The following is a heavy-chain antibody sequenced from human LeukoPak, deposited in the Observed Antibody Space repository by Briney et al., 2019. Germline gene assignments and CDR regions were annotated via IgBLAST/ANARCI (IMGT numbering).Heavy chain of an antibody. Sequence: ASVKVSCKASGYTFTSYYMHWVRQAPGQGLERMGIINPSGGSTSYAQKFQGRVTMTRDTSTSTVYMELSSLRSEDTAVYYCARGQGQRYQLLFGYDYWGQGTLVTVSS. D-gene: IGHD2-2*01. CDR2: INPSGGST. J-gene: IGHJ4*02. V-gene: IGHV1-46*01. CDR1: GYTFTSYY. CDR3: ARGQGQRYQLLFGYDY.